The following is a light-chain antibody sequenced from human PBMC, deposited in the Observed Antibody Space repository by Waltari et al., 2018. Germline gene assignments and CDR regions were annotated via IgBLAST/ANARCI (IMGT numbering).Light chain of an antibody. CDR1: QSVLYSSNDKNY. V-gene: IGKV4-1*01. CDR2: WAS. CDR3: QQYYSGPRT. J-gene: IGKJ1*01. Sequence: DIVMTQSPDSLAVSLGERATINCKSSQSVLYSSNDKNYLAWYQQKPRQPPRLLIYWASTRGSGVPDRFSGSGSGTDFTLTISSLQAEDVAVYYCQQYYSGPRTFGQGTKVEIK.